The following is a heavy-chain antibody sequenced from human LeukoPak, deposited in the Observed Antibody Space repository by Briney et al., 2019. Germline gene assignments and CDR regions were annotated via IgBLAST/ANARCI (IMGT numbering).Heavy chain of an antibody. CDR3: ARAGDGVLKDY. V-gene: IGHV4-59*01. Sequence: SETLSLTCTVSGGSISTYYWSWIRQPPGKGLEWIGYIYYSGSTNYSPSLKSRVTISVDTSKNQFSLKLSSVTAADTAVYYCARAGDGVLKDYWGQGTLVTVSS. CDR1: GGSISTYY. J-gene: IGHJ4*02. D-gene: IGHD3-9*01. CDR2: IYYSGST.